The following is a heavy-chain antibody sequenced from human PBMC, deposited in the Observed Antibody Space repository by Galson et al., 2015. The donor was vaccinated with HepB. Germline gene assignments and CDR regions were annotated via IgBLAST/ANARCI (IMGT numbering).Heavy chain of an antibody. D-gene: IGHD2-8*01. J-gene: IGHJ6*04. CDR1: GFNFGIYA. V-gene: IGHV3-23*01. Sequence: SLRLSCAASGFNFGIYAMSWVRQTPGKGLEWVSTIVGNAGQIWTADPVKGRFTISRENSRNTLYLQMNSLGVEDTAVYYCVKDLRPDGVYDLDVWGKGTPVTASS. CDR2: IVGNAGQI. CDR3: VKDLRPDGVYDLDV.